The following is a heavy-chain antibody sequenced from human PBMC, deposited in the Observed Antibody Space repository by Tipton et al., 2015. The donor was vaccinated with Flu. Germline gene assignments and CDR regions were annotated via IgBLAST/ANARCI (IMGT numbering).Heavy chain of an antibody. CDR2: INHSGST. Sequence: TLSLTCAVYGGSFSGYYWSWIRQPPGKGLEWIGEINHSGSTNYNPSLKSRVTISVDTSKYQFSRKLSSVTAADTAVYYCVRHRAVTTQNWFDPWAQGTLVTVSS. CDR3: VRHRAVTTQNWFDP. CDR1: GGSFSGYY. V-gene: IGHV4-34*01. J-gene: IGHJ5*02. D-gene: IGHD4-11*01.